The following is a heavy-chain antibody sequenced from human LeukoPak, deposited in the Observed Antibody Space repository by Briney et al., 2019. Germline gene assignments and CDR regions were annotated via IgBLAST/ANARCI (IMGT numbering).Heavy chain of an antibody. V-gene: IGHV1-18*01. CDR2: ISAYNGNT. J-gene: IGHJ3*02. CDR3: ARVGGGAAAVVFDI. CDR1: GYTFTSYG. D-gene: IGHD6-13*01. Sequence: ASVKVSCKASGYTFTSYGISWVRQAPGQGLEWMGWISAYNGNTNYAQKFQGRVTMTRDTSISTAYMELSRLTSDDTAVYYCARVGGGAAAVVFDIWGQGTMVTVSS.